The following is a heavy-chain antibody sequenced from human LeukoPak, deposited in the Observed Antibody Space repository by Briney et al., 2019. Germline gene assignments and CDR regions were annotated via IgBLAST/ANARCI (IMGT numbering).Heavy chain of an antibody. CDR2: IIPIFGTA. V-gene: IGHV1-69*05. J-gene: IGHJ6*03. D-gene: IGHD3-16*02. Sequence: SVKVSCKASGGTFSSYAISWVRQAPGQGLEWMGGIIPIFGTANYAQKFQGRVTITTDESTSTAYMELSSLRSEDTAVYYCARDRPITFGGVILSYMDVWGKGTTVTVSS. CDR1: GGTFSSYA. CDR3: ARDRPITFGGVILSYMDV.